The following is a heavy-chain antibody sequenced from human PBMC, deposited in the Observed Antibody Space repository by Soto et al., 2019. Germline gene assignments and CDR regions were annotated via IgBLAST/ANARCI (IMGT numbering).Heavy chain of an antibody. CDR2: IYYSENT. CDR3: ANFDMITFGGIIGPNDEFDL. D-gene: IGHD3-16*01. CDR1: GVSIGSGDYY. J-gene: IGHJ3*01. Sequence: QVQLQESGPGLVKTSQTLSLTCTVSGVSIGSGDYYWSWIRQTPGKGLEGIVYIYYSENTYYNPARSRRVDITEDTSKIHFYLRLSSLTAPYKSVYYCANFDMITFGGIIGPNDEFDLWGQGTMVTGSS. V-gene: IGHV4-30-4*01.